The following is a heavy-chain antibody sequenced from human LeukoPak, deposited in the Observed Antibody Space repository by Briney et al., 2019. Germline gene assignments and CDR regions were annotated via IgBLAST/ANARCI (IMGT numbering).Heavy chain of an antibody. Sequence: PGGSLRLSCAASGFTFSNFAMTWARQAPGKGLEWVSSIVGSGSTYYADSLKGRFTISRDNAKNSLYLQMNSLRAEDTAVYYCARIGAGSSRDYWGQGTLVTVSS. CDR1: GFTFSNFA. D-gene: IGHD6-13*01. CDR2: IVGSGST. J-gene: IGHJ4*02. CDR3: ARIGAGSSRDY. V-gene: IGHV3-21*01.